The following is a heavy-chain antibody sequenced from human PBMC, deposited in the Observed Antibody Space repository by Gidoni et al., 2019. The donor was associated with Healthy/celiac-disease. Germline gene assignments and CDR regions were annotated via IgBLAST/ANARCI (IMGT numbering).Heavy chain of an antibody. CDR3: ARRAARRELVGRFDP. CDR1: GYTFTGYY. Sequence: QVQLVQSGAEVKTPGASVKVSCKASGYTFTGYYMHWVRQAPGQGLEWMGRINPNSGGTNYAQKFQGRVTMTRDTSISTAYMELSRLRSDDTAVYYCARRAARRELVGRFDPWGQGTLVTVSS. V-gene: IGHV1-2*06. CDR2: INPNSGGT. J-gene: IGHJ5*02. D-gene: IGHD6-6*01.